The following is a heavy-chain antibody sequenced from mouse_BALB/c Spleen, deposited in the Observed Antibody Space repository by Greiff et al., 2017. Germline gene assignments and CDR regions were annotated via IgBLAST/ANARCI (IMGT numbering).Heavy chain of an antibody. CDR2: INPSNGGT. D-gene: IGHD4-1*01. CDR3: TRRGTGTDFDV. CDR1: GYTFTSYY. Sequence: QVQLQQSGAELVKPGASVKLSCKASGYTFTSYYMYWVKQRPGQGLEWIGEINPSNGGTNFNEKFKSKATLTVDKSSSTAYMQLSSLTSEDSAVYYCTRRGTGTDFDVWGAGTTVTVSS. V-gene: IGHV1S81*02. J-gene: IGHJ1*01.